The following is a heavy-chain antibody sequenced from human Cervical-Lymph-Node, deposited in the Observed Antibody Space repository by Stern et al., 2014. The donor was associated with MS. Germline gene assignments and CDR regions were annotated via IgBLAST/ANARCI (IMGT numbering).Heavy chain of an antibody. J-gene: IGHJ1*01. CDR2: IYTSGNT. CDR3: ARISTGDYYVGGY. Sequence: QVQLQESGPGLVKPSETLSLTCTVSGGSISSGGFFWNWIRQPAGKGLEWIGRIYTSGNTNYNPSLQNRVTISLDKSKNPISLKMPSVTAADTAVYYCARISTGDYYVGGYWGQGTLVTVSS. V-gene: IGHV4-61*02. D-gene: IGHD7-27*01. CDR1: GGSISSGGFF.